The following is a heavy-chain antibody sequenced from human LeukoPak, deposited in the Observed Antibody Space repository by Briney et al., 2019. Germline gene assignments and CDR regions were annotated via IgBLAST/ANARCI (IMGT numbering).Heavy chain of an antibody. D-gene: IGHD2-2*01. CDR3: ARGIVVVPASNFYYYYYYYMDV. CDR2: IHPSGST. J-gene: IGHJ6*03. Sequence: SETLSLTCTVSGDSISSYYWSWIRQPAGKGLEWIGRIHPSGSTNYNPSLKSRVTLSVDTSKNQFSLQLNSVTPEDTAVYYCARGIVVVPASNFYYYYYYYMDVWGKGTTVTVSS. V-gene: IGHV4-4*07. CDR1: GDSISSYY.